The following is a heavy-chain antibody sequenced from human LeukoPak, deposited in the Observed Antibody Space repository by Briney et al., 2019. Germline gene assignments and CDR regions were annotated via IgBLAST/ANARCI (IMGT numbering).Heavy chain of an antibody. D-gene: IGHD6-13*01. CDR2: INTSGDKT. V-gene: IGHV3-64D*06. J-gene: IGHJ4*02. Sequence: GGTLRLSCSGPGFTFSTYAIHWVRQAPGKGPEYVSLINTSGDKTYYADSLKGRFTISRDNSKNPVSLQMSSLRAEDTAMYYCVKDLYKGDTSTWYYFDYWGQGTLVTVSS. CDR1: GFTFSTYA. CDR3: VKDLYKGDTSTWYYFDY.